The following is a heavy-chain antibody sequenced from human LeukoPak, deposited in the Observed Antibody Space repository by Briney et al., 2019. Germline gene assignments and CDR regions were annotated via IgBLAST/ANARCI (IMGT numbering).Heavy chain of an antibody. Sequence: SETLSLTCTVSGGSISSYYWSWIRQPPGKGLEWIGYIYYSGSTNYNPSLKNRVTISVDTSKNQFSLKLRSVTAADTAVFYCARQGYADFSPRPFDYWGQGTLVTVSS. CDR1: GGSISSYY. V-gene: IGHV4-59*08. D-gene: IGHD4-17*01. CDR3: ARQGYADFSPRPFDY. CDR2: IYYSGST. J-gene: IGHJ4*02.